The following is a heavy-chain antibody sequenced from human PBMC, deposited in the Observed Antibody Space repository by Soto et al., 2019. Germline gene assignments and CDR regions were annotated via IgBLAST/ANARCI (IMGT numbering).Heavy chain of an antibody. CDR2: IYYSGST. D-gene: IGHD2-15*01. V-gene: IGHV4-39*01. Sequence: QLQLQESGPGLVKPSETLSLTCTVSGGSISSSSYYWGWIRQPPGKGLEWIGSIYYSGSTYYNPSPTSRVTISVDTSKNQVSLKLSSVTAADTAVYYCARLLVVVVIDSDGMDVWGQGTTVTVSS. CDR1: GGSISSSSYY. CDR3: ARLLVVVVIDSDGMDV. J-gene: IGHJ6*02.